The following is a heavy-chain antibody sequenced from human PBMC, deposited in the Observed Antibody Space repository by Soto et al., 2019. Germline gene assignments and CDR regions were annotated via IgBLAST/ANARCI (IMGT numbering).Heavy chain of an antibody. J-gene: IGHJ6*03. CDR1: GFTLSSYW. CDR2: INSDGSST. V-gene: IGHV3-74*01. D-gene: IGHD4-17*01. Sequence: GGSLRLSCAASGFTLSSYWMYWVRQAPGKGLVWVSRINSDGSSTGYADSVKGRFTISRDNAKNTLYLQMNSLRAEDTAVYYCARGGYGDYYYSPYYMDVWGKGTTVTVSS. CDR3: ARGGYGDYYYSPYYMDV.